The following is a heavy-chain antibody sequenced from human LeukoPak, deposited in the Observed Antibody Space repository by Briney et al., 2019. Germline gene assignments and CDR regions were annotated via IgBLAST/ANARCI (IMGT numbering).Heavy chain of an antibody. J-gene: IGHJ4*02. D-gene: IGHD6-6*01. CDR3: AKLLSSSSGDY. CDR1: GFTFDDYA. V-gene: IGHV3-9*01. Sequence: PGGSLRLSCAASGFTFDDYAMHWVRQAPGKGLEWVSGISWNSGSIGYADSVKGRFTISRDNAKNSLYLQMNSLGAEDTALYYCAKLLSSSSGDYWGQGTLVTVSS. CDR2: ISWNSGSI.